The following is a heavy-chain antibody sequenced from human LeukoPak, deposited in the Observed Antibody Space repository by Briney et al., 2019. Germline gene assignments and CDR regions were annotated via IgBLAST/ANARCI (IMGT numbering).Heavy chain of an antibody. CDR3: ARTISDYFDY. V-gene: IGHV1-69*04. CDR2: IIPVVGIL. J-gene: IGHJ4*02. Sequence: SVKVSCKASGGTFSSYGINWVRQSPGLGLEWMARIIPVVGILNYAQKFQGRVTITADESTSTAYMELSSLRSDDTAVYYCARTISDYFDYWGQGTLVTVSS. CDR1: GGTFSSYG. D-gene: IGHD5-24*01.